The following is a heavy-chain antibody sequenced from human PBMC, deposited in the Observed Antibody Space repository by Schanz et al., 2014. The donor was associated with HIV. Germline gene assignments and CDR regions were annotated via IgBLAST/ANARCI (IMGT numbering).Heavy chain of an antibody. J-gene: IGHJ3*02. CDR1: GFTFSTYA. CDR3: AKGTFLAADGHDAFDI. Sequence: EVQLLESGGGLVQPGGSLRLSCAASGFTFSTYAMSWVRQAPGKGLEWVSALRGSGDSTYYADSVKGRFTISRDNAKNSLYLQMNSLRPEDTALYYCAKGTFLAADGHDAFDIWGQGTMVTVSS. D-gene: IGHD6-13*01. V-gene: IGHV3-23*01. CDR2: LRGSGDST.